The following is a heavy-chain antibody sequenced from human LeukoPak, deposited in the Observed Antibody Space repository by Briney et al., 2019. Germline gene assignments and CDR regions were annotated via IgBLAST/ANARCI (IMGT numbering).Heavy chain of an antibody. V-gene: IGHV4-59*08. CDR1: GDFVTSYY. Sequence: PSETLSLTCSVSGDFVTSYYWHWLRQPPGKGLEWIGYVSSGGTTKYTPPLRSRLIISVDTAKNDLSLILTSVTAADTAIYYCARQNCIVEGCYNHWGRGTLVTVSS. CDR3: ARQNCIVEGCYNH. D-gene: IGHD2-15*01. J-gene: IGHJ4*02. CDR2: VSSGGTT.